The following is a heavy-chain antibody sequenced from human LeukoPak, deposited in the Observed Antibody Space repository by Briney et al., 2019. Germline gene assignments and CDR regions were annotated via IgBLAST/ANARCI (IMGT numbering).Heavy chain of an antibody. V-gene: IGHV3-30*01. Sequence: GGSLRLSCAASGSTFSSYAMHWVRQAPGKGLEWVAVISYDGSNKYYADSVKGRFTIFRDNSKNTLYLQMNSLRAEDTAVYYCARVSTAYCGGDCYIFDYWGRGTLVTVSS. CDR2: ISYDGSNK. CDR3: ARVSTAYCGGDCYIFDY. J-gene: IGHJ4*02. CDR1: GSTFSSYA. D-gene: IGHD2-21*02.